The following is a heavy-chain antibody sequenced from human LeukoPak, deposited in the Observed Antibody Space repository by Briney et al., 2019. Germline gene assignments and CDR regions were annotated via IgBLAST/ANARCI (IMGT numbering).Heavy chain of an antibody. J-gene: IGHJ5*02. V-gene: IGHV1-18*04. D-gene: IGHD6-13*01. CDR2: ISAYNGNT. CDR1: GYTFTSYG. CDR3: ARDCYGSSCPGWFDP. Sequence: ASVKVSCKASGYTFTSYGISWVRQAPGQGLEWMGWISAYNGNTNYAQKLQGRVTMTTDTSTSTAYMELRSLRSADTAVYYCARDCYGSSCPGWFDPWGQGTLVTVSS.